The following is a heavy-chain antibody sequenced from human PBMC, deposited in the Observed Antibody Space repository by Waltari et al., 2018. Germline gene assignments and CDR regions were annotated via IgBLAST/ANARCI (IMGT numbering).Heavy chain of an antibody. D-gene: IGHD2-15*01. V-gene: IGHV4-4*02. CDR3: ARDRGRGLYLDS. CDR2: SHRSGRN. J-gene: IGHJ4*02. CDR1: GDSMSSNSW. Sequence: QVQLQQSGPGLVKPSGTLSLTCAVSGDSMSSNSWWSWVRRSPGKGLEWIGQSHRSGRNHYYPSLESRVTISIDTSNNESSLKVTSAAAADTAVYYCARDRGRGLYLDSWGQGTLVTVSP.